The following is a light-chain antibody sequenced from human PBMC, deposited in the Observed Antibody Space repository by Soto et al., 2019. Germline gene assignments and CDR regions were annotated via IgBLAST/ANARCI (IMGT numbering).Light chain of an antibody. J-gene: IGKJ4*01. V-gene: IGKV3-20*01. CDR2: GAS. CDR3: QQYGSLIT. Sequence: EIVLTQSPGTLSLSPGERATLSCRASQSVSSSYLAWYQRKPGQAPRLLIHGASTRAAGISDRFSGSGSRTDFTLTISRLEPEDFAVYYCQQYGSLITFGGGTKVDIK. CDR1: QSVSSSY.